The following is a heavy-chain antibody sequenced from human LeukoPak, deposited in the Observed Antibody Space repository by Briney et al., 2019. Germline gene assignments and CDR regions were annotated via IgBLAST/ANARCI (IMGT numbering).Heavy chain of an antibody. CDR1: GFSFNAHG. CDR3: ARGLTIFGVVNDAFDI. V-gene: IGHV3-30*02. CDR2: IRYDGSNK. D-gene: IGHD3-3*01. J-gene: IGHJ3*02. Sequence: GGSLRLSCAASGFSFNAHGMHWVRQAPGKGLEWVAFIRYDGSNKYYADSVKGRFTISRDNSKNTLYLQMSSLRVEDTAVYYCARGLTIFGVVNDAFDIWGQGTMVTVSS.